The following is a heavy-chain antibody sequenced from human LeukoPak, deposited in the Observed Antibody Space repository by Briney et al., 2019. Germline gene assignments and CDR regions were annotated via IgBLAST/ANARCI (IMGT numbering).Heavy chain of an antibody. V-gene: IGHV3-7*03. J-gene: IGHJ6*02. CDR3: ARGGGLDV. D-gene: IGHD3-16*01. Sequence: GGSLRLSCAASGFTFSSYWMNWARQAPGKGLEWVASINQNGNVNYYVDSVKGRFTISRDNAKNSLYLQMSNLRAEDTAVYFCARGGGLDVWGQGATVTVSS. CDR2: INQNGNVN. CDR1: GFTFSSYW.